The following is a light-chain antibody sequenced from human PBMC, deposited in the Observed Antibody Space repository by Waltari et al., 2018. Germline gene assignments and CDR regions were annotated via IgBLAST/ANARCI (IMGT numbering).Light chain of an antibody. V-gene: IGLV2-14*01. J-gene: IGLJ1*01. CDR1: DSDVGAYDF. CDR2: EVS. CDR3: SSYTTSSAPGV. Sequence: QSALPQPASVSGSPGQSITISCSGTDSDVGAYDFVSWYQQHPGTAPHLILYEVSNRPSGISNRFSASTSGNTASLTIFWLQAEDEADYYCSSYTTSSAPGVFGTGTRVTVL.